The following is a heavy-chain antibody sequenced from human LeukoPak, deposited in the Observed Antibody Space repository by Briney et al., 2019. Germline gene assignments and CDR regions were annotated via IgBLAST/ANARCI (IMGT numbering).Heavy chain of an antibody. Sequence: GSSVKVSCKASGGTFSSYAISWVRQAPGQGLEWMGGIIPIFGTANYAQKFQGRVTITAGESTSTAYMELSSLRSEDMAVYYCARDFSRNDFWSGSNWFDPWGQGTLVTVSS. J-gene: IGHJ5*02. CDR2: IIPIFGTA. V-gene: IGHV1-69*01. CDR3: ARDFSRNDFWSGSNWFDP. CDR1: GGTFSSYA. D-gene: IGHD3-3*01.